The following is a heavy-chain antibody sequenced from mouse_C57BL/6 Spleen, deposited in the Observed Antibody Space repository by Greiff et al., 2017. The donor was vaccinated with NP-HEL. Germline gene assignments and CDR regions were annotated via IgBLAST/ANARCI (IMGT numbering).Heavy chain of an antibody. CDR1: GYTFTDYY. D-gene: IGHD2-10*01. CDR3: AKILPYYAMDY. Sequence: EVQLQQSGPELVKPGASVKISCKASGYTFTDYYMNWVKQSHGKSLEWIGAINPNNGGTRYNQKFKGKATLTVDKSSSTAYMELRSLTSEDSAIYYCAKILPYYAMDYWGQGTSVTGSS. J-gene: IGHJ4*01. V-gene: IGHV1-26*01. CDR2: INPNNGGT.